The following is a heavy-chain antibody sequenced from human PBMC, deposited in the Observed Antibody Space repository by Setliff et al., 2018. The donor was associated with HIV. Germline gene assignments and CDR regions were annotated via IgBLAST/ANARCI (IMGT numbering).Heavy chain of an antibody. CDR2: IYTSGST. CDR1: GGSISSGSYY. J-gene: IGHJ5*02. V-gene: IGHV4-61*02. D-gene: IGHD2-15*01. Sequence: LSLTCTVSGGSISSGSYYWSWIRQPAGKGLEWIGRIYTSGSTNYNPSLKSRVTISVDTSKNQFSLKLTSVTAADTAFYYCARVSRLHPFDPWGQGVLVTVSS. CDR3: ARVSRLHPFDP.